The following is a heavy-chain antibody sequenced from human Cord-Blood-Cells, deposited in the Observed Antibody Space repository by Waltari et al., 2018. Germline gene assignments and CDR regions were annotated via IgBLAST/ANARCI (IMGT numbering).Heavy chain of an antibody. J-gene: IGHJ3*02. CDR1: GGSFSGYY. Sequence: QVQLQQWGAGLLKPSEPLSLTCAVYGGSFSGYYWSWIRQPPGKGLEWIGEINHSGSTNYNPSLKSRVTISVDTSKNQFSLKLSSVTAADTAVYYCARGLANWDAFDIWGQGTMVTVSS. CDR2: INHSGST. V-gene: IGHV4-34*01. D-gene: IGHD7-27*01. CDR3: ARGLANWDAFDI.